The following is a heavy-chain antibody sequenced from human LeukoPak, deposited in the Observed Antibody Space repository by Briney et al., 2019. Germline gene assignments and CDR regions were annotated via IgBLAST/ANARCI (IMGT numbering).Heavy chain of an antibody. V-gene: IGHV3-66*01. D-gene: IGHD6-19*01. CDR3: ASSGWWGYFDF. J-gene: IGHJ4*02. Sequence: GGSLRLSCAASGFTVSTNYMSWVRQAPGKGLEWISLIYSGDKTYYADSVKDRFTISRDNSKNTLYLQMNSLRAEDTAVYYCASSGWWGYFDFWGQGTLVTVSS. CDR2: IYSGDKT. CDR1: GFTVSTNY.